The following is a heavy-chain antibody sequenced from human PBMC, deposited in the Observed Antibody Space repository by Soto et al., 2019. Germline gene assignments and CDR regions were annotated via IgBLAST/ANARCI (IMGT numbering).Heavy chain of an antibody. Sequence: ASVKVSCKASGGTFSSYAISWVRQAPGQGLEWMGGIIPIFGTANYAQKFQGRVTITADESTSTAYMELSSLRSEDTAVYYCARVYDFWSGYGYYGMDVWGQGTTVTVSS. J-gene: IGHJ6*02. CDR1: GGTFSSYA. V-gene: IGHV1-69*13. CDR3: ARVYDFWSGYGYYGMDV. CDR2: IIPIFGTA. D-gene: IGHD3-3*01.